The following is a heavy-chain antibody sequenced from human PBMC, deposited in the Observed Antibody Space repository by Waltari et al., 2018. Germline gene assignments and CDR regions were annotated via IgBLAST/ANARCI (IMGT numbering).Heavy chain of an antibody. CDR3: ARDVGGAMD. CDR1: GFTFSRYD. CDR2: IGTAGDT. D-gene: IGHD3-16*01. Sequence: EVQLVESGGGLVQPGGSLRLSCAASGFTFSRYDMHWVRQATGKGLEWVSGIGTAGDTYYVGSVKGRFTISRENAKNSLYLQMNSLRAGDTAVYYCARDVGGAMDWGQGTLVTVSS. V-gene: IGHV3-13*01. J-gene: IGHJ4*02.